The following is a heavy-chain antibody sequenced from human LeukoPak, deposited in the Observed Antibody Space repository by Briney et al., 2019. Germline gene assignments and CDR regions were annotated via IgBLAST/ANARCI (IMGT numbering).Heavy chain of an antibody. J-gene: IGHJ4*02. CDR3: ARETSLHAYDSFDY. CDR2: IKQDGSEK. D-gene: IGHD3-22*01. CDR1: GFTFSSYW. V-gene: IGHV3-7*01. Sequence: GGSLRLSCAASGFTFSSYWMSWVRQAPGKGLEWVANIKQDGSEKYYVDSVKGRFTISRDNAKNSLYLQMNSLRAEDTAVYYCARETSLHAYDSFDYWGQGTLVTVSS.